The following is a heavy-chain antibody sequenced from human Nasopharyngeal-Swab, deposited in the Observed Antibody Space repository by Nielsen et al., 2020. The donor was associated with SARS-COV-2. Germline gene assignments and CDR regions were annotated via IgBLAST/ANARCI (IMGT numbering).Heavy chain of an antibody. D-gene: IGHD1-26*01. Sequence: GESLKISCAASGFTFSDYYMSWIRQAPGKGLEWVSYISSSSSYTNYADSVKGRFTISRDNAKNSLYLQMNSLRAEDTAVYYCARSVGSFYGQGAFDIWGQGTMVTVSS. CDR1: GFTFSDYY. CDR3: ARSVGSFYGQGAFDI. V-gene: IGHV3-11*06. CDR2: ISSSSSYT. J-gene: IGHJ3*02.